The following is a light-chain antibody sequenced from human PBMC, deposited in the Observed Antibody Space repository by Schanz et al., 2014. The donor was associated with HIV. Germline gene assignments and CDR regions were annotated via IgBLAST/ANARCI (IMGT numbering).Light chain of an antibody. Sequence: QSVLTQPPSASGTPGQRVTISCSGSSSNIESNAVDWYQHLPATAPKLLIYSSNQRPSGVPDRFSGSKAGTSASLAVSGLRSEDEADYYCAAWDDILGGLVVFGGGTKLTVL. CDR2: SSN. J-gene: IGLJ2*01. CDR1: SSNIESNA. V-gene: IGLV1-47*02. CDR3: AAWDDILGGLVV.